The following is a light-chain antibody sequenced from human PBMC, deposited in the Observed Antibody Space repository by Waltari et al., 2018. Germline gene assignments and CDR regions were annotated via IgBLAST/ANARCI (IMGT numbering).Light chain of an antibody. CDR3: QKYGSLPAT. Sequence: DIVLTQSPGTLSLSPGERATLSCRASQSVSRYLAWYQQKPGQAPRLLIYDAPTRATGIPDRFSGSGSGTDFSLTISRLEPEDFAVYYCQKYGSLPATFGQGTKVEIK. CDR2: DAP. J-gene: IGKJ1*01. V-gene: IGKV3-20*01. CDR1: QSVSRY.